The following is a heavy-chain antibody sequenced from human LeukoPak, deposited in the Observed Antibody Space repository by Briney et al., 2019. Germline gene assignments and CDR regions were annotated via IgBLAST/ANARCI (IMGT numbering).Heavy chain of an antibody. CDR3: AKGGATVIDY. Sequence: GGSLRLSCAASGFTFSNYWMHWVRQAPGKGLVWVSRINSDGSSTTSADSVKGRFTISRDNAKNTLYLQMNSLRAEDTAVYYCAKGGATVIDYWGQGALVTVSS. D-gene: IGHD4-17*01. V-gene: IGHV3-74*01. CDR2: INSDGSST. CDR1: GFTFSNYW. J-gene: IGHJ4*02.